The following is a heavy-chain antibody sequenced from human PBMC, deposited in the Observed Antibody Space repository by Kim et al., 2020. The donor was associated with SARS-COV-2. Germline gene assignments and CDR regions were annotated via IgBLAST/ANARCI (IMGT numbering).Heavy chain of an antibody. CDR3: VRDRSSWSEALFDF. D-gene: IGHD6-13*01. V-gene: IGHV3-30-3*01. Sequence: GGSLRLSCAASGFTFSDYAMHWVRQTPGKGLEWVAITSYDGSNKRYADSVKGRFTISRDNSKNILFLQMNSLRAEDTAVYYCVRDRSSWSEALFDFWGQGTLVTVSS. CDR2: TSYDGSNK. J-gene: IGHJ4*02. CDR1: GFTFSDYA.